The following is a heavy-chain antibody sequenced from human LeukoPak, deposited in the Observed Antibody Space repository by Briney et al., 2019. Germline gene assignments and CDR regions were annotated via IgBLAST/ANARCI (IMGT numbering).Heavy chain of an antibody. CDR2: IYYSGST. D-gene: IGHD3-22*01. Sequence: SETLSLTCAVSGGSISSGGYSWSWIRQPPGKGLEWIGYIYYSGSTYYNPSLKSRVTISVDTSKNQFSLKLSSVTAADTAVYYCARRYYDSSGYPFDYWGQGTLVTVSS. CDR3: ARRYYDSSGYPFDY. V-gene: IGHV4-30-4*07. CDR1: GGSISSGGYS. J-gene: IGHJ4*02.